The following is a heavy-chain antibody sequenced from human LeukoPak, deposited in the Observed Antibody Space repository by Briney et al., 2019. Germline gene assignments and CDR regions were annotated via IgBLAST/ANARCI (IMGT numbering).Heavy chain of an antibody. D-gene: IGHD4-17*01. J-gene: IGHJ4*02. Sequence: ASVKVSCKASGYTLTSYGISWVRQAPGQGPEWMGWISAYNGNTNYAQKLQGRVTMTTDTSTSTAYMELRSLRSDDTAVYYCAREGDYGDYFDYWGQGTLVTVSS. CDR1: GYTLTSYG. CDR3: AREGDYGDYFDY. V-gene: IGHV1-18*01. CDR2: ISAYNGNT.